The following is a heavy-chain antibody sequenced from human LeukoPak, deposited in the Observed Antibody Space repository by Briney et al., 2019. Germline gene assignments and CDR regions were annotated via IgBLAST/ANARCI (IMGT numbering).Heavy chain of an antibody. CDR1: GFTFSSYA. CDR3: ARRGLLRYFDSFASTRRGKNNHDAFDI. Sequence: GGSLRLSCAASGFTFSSYAMHWVRQAPGKGLEWVAVIKYDGSNKYYADSVNGRFTTSRDHSKNTPYLKMNSLRAEDTAVYYCARRGLLRYFDSFASTRRGKNNHDAFDIWGQGTMVTVSS. CDR2: IKYDGSNK. J-gene: IGHJ3*02. D-gene: IGHD3-9*01. V-gene: IGHV3-30*04.